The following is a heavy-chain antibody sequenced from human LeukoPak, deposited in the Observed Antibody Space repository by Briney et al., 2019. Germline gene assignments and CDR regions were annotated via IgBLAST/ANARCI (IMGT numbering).Heavy chain of an antibody. CDR2: IWYDGSNK. D-gene: IGHD2-2*01. V-gene: IGHV3-33*01. Sequence: GRSLRLSCAASGFTFSSYGMHWVRQAPGKGLEWVAAIWYDGSNKYYADSVKGRFTISRDNSKNTLYLQMNSLRAEDTAVYYCARERYQLLSGPAGSGTFDIWGQGTMVTVSS. J-gene: IGHJ3*02. CDR1: GFTFSSYG. CDR3: ARERYQLLSGPAGSGTFDI.